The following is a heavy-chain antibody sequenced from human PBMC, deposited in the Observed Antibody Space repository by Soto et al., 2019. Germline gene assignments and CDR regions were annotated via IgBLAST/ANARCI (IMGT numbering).Heavy chain of an antibody. J-gene: IGHJ4*02. CDR1: GFTFSDYG. V-gene: IGHV1-18*01. CDR3: VRDQQWLLPVPLNFDY. CDR2: ISAFNGET. D-gene: IGHD6-19*01. Sequence: QIQLVQSGAEVKKPGASVKVSCKASGFTFSDYGFSWVRQAPGRGLEWMGWISAFNGETNYTQKSEGRVAMTTDAATPTAYMELRCLTVDDTAVYYCVRDQQWLLPVPLNFDYWGQGTVVTVSS.